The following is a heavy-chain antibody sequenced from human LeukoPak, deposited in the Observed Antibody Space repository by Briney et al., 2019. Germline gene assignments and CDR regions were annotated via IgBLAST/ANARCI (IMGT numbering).Heavy chain of an antibody. Sequence: SETLSLTCTVSGGSISSSSYYWGWIRQPPGKGLEWIGSIYYSGSTYYNPSLKTRVTISVDTSKNQFSLNLRSVTAADTAIYYCATTLDYGCFDPWGQGALVTVSS. CDR1: GGSISSSSYY. CDR3: ATTLDYGCFDP. CDR2: IYYSGST. D-gene: IGHD3-16*01. J-gene: IGHJ5*02. V-gene: IGHV4-39*07.